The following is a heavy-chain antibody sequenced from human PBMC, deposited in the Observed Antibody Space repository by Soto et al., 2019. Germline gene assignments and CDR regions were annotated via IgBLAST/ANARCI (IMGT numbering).Heavy chain of an antibody. D-gene: IGHD6-6*01. CDR3: ARGRWHDQQPLVH. J-gene: IGHJ4*01. Sequence: PGGSLRLSCAASGFTFSSYSMNWVRQAPGKGLEWVSSISSSSSYIYYADSVKGRFTISRDNAKNSLYLQMNSLRAEDTAVYCCARGRWHDQQPLVHWGQGTLVTVSS. CDR2: ISSSSSYI. CDR1: GFTFSSYS. V-gene: IGHV3-21*01.